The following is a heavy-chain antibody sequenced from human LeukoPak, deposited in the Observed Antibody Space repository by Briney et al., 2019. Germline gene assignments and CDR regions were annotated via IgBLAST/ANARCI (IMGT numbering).Heavy chain of an antibody. CDR1: GGPFSGYS. Sequence: SETLSLTCAVSGGPFSGYSWAWIRQPPGKGLEWIGETNHSGSTHYDPSLKRGVTISVDTSKNQLSLSLTSVTAADTAVYYCARSAAGTGGDFDYWGQGSLVTVSS. CDR2: TNHSGST. V-gene: IGHV4-34*01. J-gene: IGHJ4*02. D-gene: IGHD6-13*01. CDR3: ARSAAGTGGDFDY.